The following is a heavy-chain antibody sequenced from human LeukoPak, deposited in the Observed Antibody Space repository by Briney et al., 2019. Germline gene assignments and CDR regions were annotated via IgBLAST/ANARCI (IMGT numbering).Heavy chain of an antibody. Sequence: GASVKVSCKASGYTFTSYAMHWVRQAPGQRLEWMGWINAGNGNPKYSQKFQGRVTITRDTSASTAYMELSSLRSEDTAVYYCARGAAVATTPFDYWGQGTLVTVSS. CDR1: GYTFTSYA. J-gene: IGHJ4*02. CDR3: ARGAAVATTPFDY. V-gene: IGHV1-3*01. CDR2: INAGNGNP. D-gene: IGHD5-12*01.